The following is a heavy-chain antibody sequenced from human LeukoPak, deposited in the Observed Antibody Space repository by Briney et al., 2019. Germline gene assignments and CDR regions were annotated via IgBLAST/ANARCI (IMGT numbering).Heavy chain of an antibody. V-gene: IGHV3-33*08. CDR1: AFTFSDYG. J-gene: IGHJ3*02. CDR2: IWYDGSNK. D-gene: IGHD2-15*01. Sequence: PGGSLRLSCAASAFTFSDYGMHWVRQAPGKGLEWVAVIWYDGSNKYYADSVKGRFTISRDNSKNTLYLRMNSLRAEDTAVYYCARARPDGSGGSWPDAFDIWGQGTMVTVSS. CDR3: ARARPDGSGGSWPDAFDI.